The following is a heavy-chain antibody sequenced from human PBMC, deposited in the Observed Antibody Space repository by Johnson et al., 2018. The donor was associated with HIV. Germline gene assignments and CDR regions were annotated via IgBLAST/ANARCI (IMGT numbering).Heavy chain of an antibody. V-gene: IGHV3-20*04. Sequence: EVQLVESGGGVVRPGGSLRLSCAASGFTFDDYGMSWVRQAPGKGLEWVAGINWNGGSRGYADSVKGRFTVSRDNSKNTVSLQMNSPRVEDTAVYYCARVRDGRENAFNIWGQGTMVTVS. D-gene: IGHD1-26*01. CDR1: GFTFDDYG. CDR3: ARVRDGRENAFNI. J-gene: IGHJ3*02. CDR2: INWNGGSR.